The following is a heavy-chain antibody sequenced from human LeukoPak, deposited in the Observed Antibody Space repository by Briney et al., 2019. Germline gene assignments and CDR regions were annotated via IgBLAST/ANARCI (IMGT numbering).Heavy chain of an antibody. Sequence: GGSLRLSCAASVFSFRNYAVTWVRQAPRKGLEWLSIISGGGSSTFSVDSVKGRFTISRDNSKNTLYLHMNSLRVEYTAVYFFGKGHGDDGTGFDCWGQGTLVTVSS. D-gene: IGHD4-17*01. CDR2: ISGGGSST. CDR1: VFSFRNYA. V-gene: IGHV3-23*01. CDR3: GKGHGDDGTGFDC. J-gene: IGHJ4*02.